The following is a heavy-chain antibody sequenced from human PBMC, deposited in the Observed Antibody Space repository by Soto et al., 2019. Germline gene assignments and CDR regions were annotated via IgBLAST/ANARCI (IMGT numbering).Heavy chain of an antibody. J-gene: IGHJ5*02. CDR1: GFTFDDCA. D-gene: IGHD3-9*01. CDR2: ISWDSATV. Sequence: GGSLRLSCSASGFTFDDCAMHWVRQAPGKGPEWVSGISWDSATVGYAESVKGRFTITRDDAKNSLYLQMDSLRREDTALYYCVQGRYPAMATPLDHWGQGTLVTVSS. V-gene: IGHV3-9*01. CDR3: VQGRYPAMATPLDH.